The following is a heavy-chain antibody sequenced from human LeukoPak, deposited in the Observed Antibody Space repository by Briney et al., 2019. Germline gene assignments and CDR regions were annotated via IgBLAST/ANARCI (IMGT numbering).Heavy chain of an antibody. D-gene: IGHD4-11*01. J-gene: IGHJ6*03. Sequence: SETLSLTCTVSGGSISSYYWSWIRQPAGKGLEWIGRIYTSGSTNYNPSLKSRVTMSVDTSKNQFTLKLSSVTAADTAVYYCARALTTLYYYYMDVWGKGTTVTVSS. CDR2: IYTSGST. V-gene: IGHV4-4*07. CDR3: ARALTTLYYYYMDV. CDR1: GGSISSYY.